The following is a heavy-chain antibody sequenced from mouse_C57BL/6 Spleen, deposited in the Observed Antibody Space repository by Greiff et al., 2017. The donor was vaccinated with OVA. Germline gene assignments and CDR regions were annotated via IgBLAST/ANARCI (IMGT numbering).Heavy chain of an antibody. J-gene: IGHJ2*01. CDR3: ARGDWDWYFDY. Sequence: EVKLLESGPGLVKPSQSLSLTCSVTGYSITSGYYWNWIRQFPGNKLEWMGYISYDGSNNYNPSLKNRISITRDTSKNQFFLKLNSVTTEDTATYYCARGDWDWYFDYWGQGTTLTVSS. V-gene: IGHV3-6*01. D-gene: IGHD4-1*01. CDR1: GYSITSGYY. CDR2: ISYDGSN.